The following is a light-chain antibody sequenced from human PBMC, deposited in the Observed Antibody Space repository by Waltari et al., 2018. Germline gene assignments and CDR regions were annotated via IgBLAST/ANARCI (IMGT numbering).Light chain of an antibody. J-gene: IGLJ3*02. Sequence: QSVLTQPPSASGPPGQRVTISCSGSTSNIGSNTVNWYQNLPGTAPKLLIYSNIPRPSVVPDRFSGSKSGTSASLAISGLQSEDEADYYCATWDDSLKGPVFGGGTKLTVL. CDR3: ATWDDSLKGPV. V-gene: IGLV1-44*01. CDR1: TSNIGSNT. CDR2: SNI.